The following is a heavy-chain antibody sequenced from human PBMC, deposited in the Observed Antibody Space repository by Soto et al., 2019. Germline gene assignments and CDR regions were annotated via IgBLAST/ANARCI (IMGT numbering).Heavy chain of an antibody. D-gene: IGHD2-15*01. J-gene: IGHJ6*02. CDR1: GGSISSSSYY. V-gene: IGHV4-39*01. CDR2: IYYSGST. CDR3: ARYIVVVVAATTPSEV. Sequence: SETLSLTCTVSGGSISSSSYYWGWIRQPPGKGLEWIGSIYYSGSTYYNPSLKSRVTISVDTSKNQFSLKLSSVTAADTAVYYCARYIVVVVAATTPSEVWGQGTTVTVSS.